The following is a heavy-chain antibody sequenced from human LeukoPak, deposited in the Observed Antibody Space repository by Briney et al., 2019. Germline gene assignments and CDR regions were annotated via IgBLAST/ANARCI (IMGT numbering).Heavy chain of an antibody. V-gene: IGHV4-38-2*02. Sequence: SQTLSPTCTLSGYSITMGYYWGWIPQPPGKGLGWIGSIYHSGSTYYNPSLKSRVTISVDTSKNQFSLKLSSVTAADTAVYYCARQWEYQLPDYFQHWGQGTLVTVSS. D-gene: IGHD2-2*01. CDR2: IYHSGST. CDR3: ARQWEYQLPDYFQH. J-gene: IGHJ1*01. CDR1: GYSITMGYY.